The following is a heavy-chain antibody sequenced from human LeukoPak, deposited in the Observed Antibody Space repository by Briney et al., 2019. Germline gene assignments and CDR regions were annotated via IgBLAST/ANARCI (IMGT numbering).Heavy chain of an antibody. CDR2: ISAYNGNT. Sequence: GASVKVSCKASGYTFINYVVSWVRQAPGQGLEYMGYISAYNGNTNYAQNLQGRVTMTTDTSTTTVYMELRSLRSDDTAVYYCARDQGWGNPFDYWGQGTLVTVSS. D-gene: IGHD6-19*01. CDR1: GYTFINYV. J-gene: IGHJ4*02. CDR3: ARDQGWGNPFDY. V-gene: IGHV1-18*01.